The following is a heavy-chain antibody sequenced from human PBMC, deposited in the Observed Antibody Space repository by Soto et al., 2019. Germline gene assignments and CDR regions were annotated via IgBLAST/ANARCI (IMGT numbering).Heavy chain of an antibody. CDR1: GFTFSSYG. Sequence: QVQLVESGGGVVQPGRSLRLSCAASGFTFSSYGMHWVRHAPGKGLEWVAVISYDGSNKYYADSVKGRFTISRDNSKNTLYLQMNSLRAEDTAVYYCAKNIDSSGWYYFDYWGQGTLVTVSS. J-gene: IGHJ4*02. D-gene: IGHD6-19*01. V-gene: IGHV3-30*18. CDR3: AKNIDSSGWYYFDY. CDR2: ISYDGSNK.